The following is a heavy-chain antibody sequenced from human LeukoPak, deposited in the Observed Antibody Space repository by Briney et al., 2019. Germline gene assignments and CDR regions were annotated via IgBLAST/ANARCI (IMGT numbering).Heavy chain of an antibody. V-gene: IGHV3-48*01. J-gene: IGHJ2*01. CDR1: GFTLSIDN. D-gene: IGHD4-23*01. Sequence: PGGSLRNSSAASGFTLSIDNRNCGRQAPGEGLEWVSYISSTSSSIYYSDSVMRRFTISRDNAKNSLSLQMNSLRAEDTAVYYCARDVDGNSIWYFDLWGRGTLVTVSS. CDR3: ARDVDGNSIWYFDL. CDR2: ISSTSSSI.